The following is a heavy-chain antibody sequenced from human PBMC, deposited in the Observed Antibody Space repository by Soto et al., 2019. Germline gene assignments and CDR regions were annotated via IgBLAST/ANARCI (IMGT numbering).Heavy chain of an antibody. CDR3: AADGQLVPYYYYGMDV. CDR1: GCTFTSSA. CDR2: IVVGSGNT. D-gene: IGHD6-6*01. J-gene: IGHJ6*02. V-gene: IGHV1-58*01. Sequence: SVRVSCKASGCTFTSSAVQWVRQARGQRLEWIGWIVVGSGNTNYAQKFQERVTITRDMSTSTAYMELSSLRSEDTAVYYCAADGQLVPYYYYGMDVWGQGTTVTVSS.